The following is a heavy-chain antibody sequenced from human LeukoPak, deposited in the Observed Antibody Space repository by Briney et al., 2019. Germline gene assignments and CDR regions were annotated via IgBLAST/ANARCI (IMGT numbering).Heavy chain of an antibody. D-gene: IGHD3-9*01. CDR2: IYHSGST. CDR3: ARATDILTGYDYYFDY. V-gene: IGHV4-59*11. Sequence: SETLSLTCTVSGGSISSHYWSWIRQPPGKGLEWIGYIYHSGSTNYNPSLKSRVTISVDTSKNQFSLKLSSVTAADTAVYYCARATDILTGYDYYFDYWGQGPWSPSPQ. CDR1: GGSISSHY. J-gene: IGHJ4*02.